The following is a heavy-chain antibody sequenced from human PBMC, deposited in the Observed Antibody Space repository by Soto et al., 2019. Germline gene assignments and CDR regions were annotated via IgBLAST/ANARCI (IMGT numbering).Heavy chain of an antibody. J-gene: IGHJ3*02. CDR1: GDSVSSNSAA. CDR3: ARERHRGYSASLDAFDI. CDR2: TYYRSKWYN. V-gene: IGHV6-1*01. Sequence: PSQTLSLTCAISGDSVSSNSAAWNWIRQSPSRGLEWLGRTYYRSKWYNDYAVSVKSRITINPDTSKNQSSLQLNSVTPEDTAVYYCARERHRGYSASLDAFDIWGQGTMVTVSS. D-gene: IGHD1-26*01.